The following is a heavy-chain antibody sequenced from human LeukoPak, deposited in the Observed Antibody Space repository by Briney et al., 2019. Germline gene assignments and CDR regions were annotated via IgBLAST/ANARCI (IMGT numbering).Heavy chain of an antibody. Sequence: GGSLRLSCAASGFTFSSYWMHWVRQAPWKGLVWVSRINSDESITGYADSVKGRITISRDNAKNTLYLQMNSLRAEDTAVYYCARGGGPPEALGDAFDIWGQGTMVTVSS. CDR2: INSDESIT. D-gene: IGHD3-16*01. CDR1: GFTFSSYW. V-gene: IGHV3-74*01. J-gene: IGHJ3*02. CDR3: ARGGGPPEALGDAFDI.